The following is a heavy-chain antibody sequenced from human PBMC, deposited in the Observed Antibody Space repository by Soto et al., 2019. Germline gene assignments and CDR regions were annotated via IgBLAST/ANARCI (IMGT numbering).Heavy chain of an antibody. Sequence: PGGSLRLSCAASGFTASNNYMSWVRQAPGKGLEWVSVIYSGGSTDYADSVKGRFTISRDTSKNTLYLQMNSLRDEDTAVYYCARGSRYSSGWYIWDYYYYGMDVWGQGTTVTVSS. CDR3: ARGSRYSSGWYIWDYYYYGMDV. V-gene: IGHV3-66*01. D-gene: IGHD6-19*01. J-gene: IGHJ6*02. CDR1: GFTASNNY. CDR2: IYSGGST.